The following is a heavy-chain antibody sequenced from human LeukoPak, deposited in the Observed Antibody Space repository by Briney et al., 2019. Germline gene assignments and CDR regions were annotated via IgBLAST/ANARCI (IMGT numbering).Heavy chain of an antibody. Sequence: PSETLSLTCTVSGGSSSSNYWSWIRQPAGKGLEWIGRMYVSGSTDYNPSLKSRVTMSVDTSKNQFSLQRNSVTAADTAVYYCARSYCSNTSCYRNAFDIWGQGTMVTVSS. CDR3: ARSYCSNTSCYRNAFDI. D-gene: IGHD2-2*02. J-gene: IGHJ3*02. V-gene: IGHV4-4*07. CDR2: MYVSGST. CDR1: GGSSSSNY.